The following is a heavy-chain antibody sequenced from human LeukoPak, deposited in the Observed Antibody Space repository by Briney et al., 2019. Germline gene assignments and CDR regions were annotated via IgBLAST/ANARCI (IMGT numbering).Heavy chain of an antibody. CDR2: VFHTGDT. Sequence: PSETLSLTCTVSGGSIRSYYWSWIRQPPGKGLEWIGYVFHTGDTNYNPSLKSRGTISADTSKNQFSLKISSVTAADTAVYYCAGHPLSRPFEYWGQGTLVTVSS. V-gene: IGHV4-59*08. D-gene: IGHD6-6*01. CDR1: GGSIRSYY. J-gene: IGHJ4*02. CDR3: AGHPLSRPFEY.